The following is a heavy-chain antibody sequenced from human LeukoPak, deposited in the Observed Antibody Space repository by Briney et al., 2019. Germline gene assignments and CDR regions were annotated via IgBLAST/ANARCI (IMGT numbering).Heavy chain of an antibody. V-gene: IGHV4-39*01. CDR3: GRGTTVIDY. Sequence: SEALSLTCTVSGDSISRSSYYWGWIRQPPGKGLEWIGSIFYSGSTYYNPSLKSQVTISVDTSKNQISLKLSSVAAADTAVYYCGRGTTVIDYWGQGTLVTVSS. CDR2: IFYSGST. D-gene: IGHD4-17*01. J-gene: IGHJ4*02. CDR1: GDSISRSSYY.